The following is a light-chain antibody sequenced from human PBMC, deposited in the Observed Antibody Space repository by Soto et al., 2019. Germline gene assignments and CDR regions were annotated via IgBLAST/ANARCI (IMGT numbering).Light chain of an antibody. CDR3: QQYDSSPWT. CDR1: QSVSSNY. CDR2: IAS. J-gene: IGKJ1*01. Sequence: EIVLTQSPDTLSLSPGERATLSCRASQSVSSNYLAWYQQKTGQTPRLLIYIASTRAPGIPDRFRGSGSGTHFTLTISRLEPEDFAVYYCQQYDSSPWTVGQGTKVEIK. V-gene: IGKV3-20*01.